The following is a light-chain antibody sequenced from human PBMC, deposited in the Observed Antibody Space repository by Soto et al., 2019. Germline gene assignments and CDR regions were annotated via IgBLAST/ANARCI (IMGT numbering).Light chain of an antibody. Sequence: QSALTQPPSASVSPGQSVTISCTGTISDVGGYNYVSWYQQHPGKAPKLMIYEVTKRPSGVPDRFSASKSGNTASLTVSGLQAEDEADYYCSSYAGSSDFVIFGGGTQLTVL. J-gene: IGLJ2*01. V-gene: IGLV2-8*01. CDR1: ISDVGGYNY. CDR2: EVT. CDR3: SSYAGSSDFVI.